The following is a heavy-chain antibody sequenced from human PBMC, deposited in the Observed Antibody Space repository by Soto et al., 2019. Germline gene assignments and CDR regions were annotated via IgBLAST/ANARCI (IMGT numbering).Heavy chain of an antibody. CDR1: GFPFTDYA. CDR3: AKGRSFLITSYVATFEY. D-gene: IGHD3-16*01. J-gene: IGHJ4*02. V-gene: IGHV3-23*01. Sequence: EVRLLESGGGLVPPGGPLRLSCAASGFPFTDYAMSWARQAPGQGLECVSIIGGPGGHTSYADSVKGRFTISRENAKNTAYLEMHSLTAENTPLYFCAKGRSFLITSYVATFEYWGLGLLVTVSS. CDR2: IGGPGGHT.